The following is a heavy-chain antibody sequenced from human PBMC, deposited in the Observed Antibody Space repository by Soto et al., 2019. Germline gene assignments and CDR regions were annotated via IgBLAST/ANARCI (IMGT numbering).Heavy chain of an antibody. CDR3: VSLQTSGWPGVH. Sequence: QLVQSGGEVKQPGASVKVSCKAPRDTFTSYYINWVRQAPGQGLEWMGVINPHGGSTAYAQKFKGRVTLTRDTSASTVYMEVSSLTSEDTAMYYCVSLQTSGWPGVHWGQGTLVTVSS. V-gene: IGHV1-46*01. D-gene: IGHD6-25*01. J-gene: IGHJ4*02. CDR2: INPHGGST. CDR1: RDTFTSYY.